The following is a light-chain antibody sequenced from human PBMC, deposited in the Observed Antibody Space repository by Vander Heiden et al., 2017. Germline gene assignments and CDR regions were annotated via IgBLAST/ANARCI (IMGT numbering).Light chain of an antibody. CDR2: VNS. V-gene: IGLV1-40*01. Sequence: QSVLTQPPSVSGAPGQRVTISCTGSSSHIGAGYDVHWYHQRPDTATNLLIYVNSNRTEGVPDRCSGSTAGTSTSMAITALQAEEEADDYCQSSDSSMSGSGVFGGGTKLTVL. J-gene: IGLJ2*01. CDR3: QSSDSSMSGSGV. CDR1: SSHIGAGYD.